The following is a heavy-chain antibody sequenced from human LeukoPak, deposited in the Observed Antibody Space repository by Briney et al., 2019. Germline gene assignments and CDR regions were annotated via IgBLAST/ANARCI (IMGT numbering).Heavy chain of an antibody. V-gene: IGHV3-7*01. Sequence: GGSLRLSCAASGFSFSHYWMSWVRQTPEKGLEWVANIKQDGSERYHVDSVKGRFTISRDNAKNSLYLEMNSLRAEDTAVYYCVRANGAYGSSWPEYLQNWGQGTLVTVSS. CDR2: IKQDGSER. J-gene: IGHJ1*01. CDR1: GFSFSHYW. CDR3: VRANGAYGSSWPEYLQN. D-gene: IGHD6-13*01.